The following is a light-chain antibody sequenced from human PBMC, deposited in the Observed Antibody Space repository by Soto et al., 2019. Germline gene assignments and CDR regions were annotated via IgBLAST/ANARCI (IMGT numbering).Light chain of an antibody. Sequence: EIVLTQSPATLSSSPGERATLSCRASQSVSSSYLAWYQQKPGQAPRLLIYGASSRATGIPDRFSGSGSGTDFTLTISRLEPEDFAVYYCQHYGYPQWTFGQGTKVDIK. V-gene: IGKV3-20*01. J-gene: IGKJ1*01. CDR2: GAS. CDR3: QHYGYPQWT. CDR1: QSVSSSY.